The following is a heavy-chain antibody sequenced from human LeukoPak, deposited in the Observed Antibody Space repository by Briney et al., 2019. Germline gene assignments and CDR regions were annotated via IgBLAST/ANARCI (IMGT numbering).Heavy chain of an antibody. CDR1: GFTFSSYA. V-gene: IGHV3-23*01. Sequence: GGSLRLSCAASGFTFSSYAMSWVRQAPGKGLEWVSAISGSGGSTYYADSVKGRFTISRDNSKNTLYLQMNSLRAEDTAVYYCAKGNRSGGSCYSIDYWGQGTLVTVSS. CDR2: ISGSGGST. CDR3: AKGNRSGGSCYSIDY. D-gene: IGHD2-15*01. J-gene: IGHJ4*02.